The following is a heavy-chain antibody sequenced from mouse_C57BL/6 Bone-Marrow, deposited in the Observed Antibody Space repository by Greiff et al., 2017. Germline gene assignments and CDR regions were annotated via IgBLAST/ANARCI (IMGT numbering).Heavy chain of an antibody. J-gene: IGHJ3*01. D-gene: IGHD2-4*01. Sequence: EVQLVESGGDLVKPGGSLKLSCAASGFTFSSYGMSWVRQTPDKRLEWVATISSGGSYTYYPDSVKGRFSISRDNAKNTLYLQMSSLKSEDTAMYYCAIIITTFAYWGQGTLVTVSA. CDR3: AIIITTFAY. CDR2: ISSGGSYT. CDR1: GFTFSSYG. V-gene: IGHV5-6*01.